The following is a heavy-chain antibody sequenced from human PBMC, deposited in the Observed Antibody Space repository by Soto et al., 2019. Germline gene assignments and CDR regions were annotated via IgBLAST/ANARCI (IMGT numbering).Heavy chain of an antibody. V-gene: IGHV1-69*13. J-gene: IGHJ6*02. CDR2: IIPIFGTA. CDR1: GGTFSSYA. CDR3: ARRYCSSTSCYFSTCYGMDV. Sequence: GASVKVSCKASGGTFSSYAISWVRQAPGQGLEWMGGIIPIFGTANYAQKFQGRVTITADESTSTAYMELSSLRSEDTAVYYCARRYCSSTSCYFSTCYGMDVWGQGTTVTVSS. D-gene: IGHD2-2*01.